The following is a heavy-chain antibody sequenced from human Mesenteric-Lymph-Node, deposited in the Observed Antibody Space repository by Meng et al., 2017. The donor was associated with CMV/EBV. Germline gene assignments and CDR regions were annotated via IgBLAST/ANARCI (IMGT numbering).Heavy chain of an antibody. Sequence: GGSLRLSCAASGFTFSSYSVNWVRQAPGKGLEWVSYITGSGGTIYYADSVKGRFTISRDNAKNSLYLQMNSLRAEDTALYYCARGYCSSTSCYYYYGMDVWGQGTTVTVSS. CDR3: ARGYCSSTSCYYYYGMDV. J-gene: IGHJ6*02. D-gene: IGHD2-2*01. CDR1: GFTFSSYS. CDR2: ITGSGGTI. V-gene: IGHV3-48*04.